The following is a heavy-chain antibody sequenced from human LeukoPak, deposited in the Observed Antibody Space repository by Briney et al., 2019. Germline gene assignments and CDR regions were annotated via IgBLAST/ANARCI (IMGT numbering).Heavy chain of an antibody. J-gene: IGHJ4*02. V-gene: IGHV1-2*06. D-gene: IGHD6-13*01. CDR2: INPNSGGT. Sequence: ASVKVSCKASGYTFTGYYMHWVRQAPGQGLEWMGRINPNSGGTNSAQKFQDRVTMTRDTSINTAYMELNRLRSDDTAVYYCARAIAVAGDFWGQGTLVTVSS. CDR3: ARAIAVAGDF. CDR1: GYTFTGYY.